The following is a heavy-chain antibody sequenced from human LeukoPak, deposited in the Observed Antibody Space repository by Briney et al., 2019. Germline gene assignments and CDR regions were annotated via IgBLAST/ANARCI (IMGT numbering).Heavy chain of an antibody. CDR2: INPNSGGT. J-gene: IGHJ4*02. V-gene: IGHV1-2*02. D-gene: IGHD3-22*01. CDR1: GYYFPVFG. CDR3: ARGAHYHDSSDGYDY. Sequence: GASVKVSCKTSGYYFPVFGISWVRQAPGQGLEWMGWINPNSGGTNYAQKFQGRVTMTRDTSIIVYMDLSRLRSDDTAVYYCARGAHYHDSSDGYDYWGQGTLVTVSS.